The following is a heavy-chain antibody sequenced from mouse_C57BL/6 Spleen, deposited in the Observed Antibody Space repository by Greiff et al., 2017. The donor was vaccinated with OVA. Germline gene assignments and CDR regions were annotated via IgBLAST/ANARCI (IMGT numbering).Heavy chain of an antibody. CDR2: IWSGGST. D-gene: IGHD2-2*01. CDR1: GFSLTSYG. Sequence: VQLKESGPGLVQPSQSLSITCTVSGFSLTSYGVHWVRQSPGKGLEWLGVIWSGGSTDYNAAFISRLSISKDNSKSQVFFKMNSLQADDTAIYYCARSIYYGYDGFAYWGQGTLVTVSA. CDR3: ARSIYYGYDGFAY. J-gene: IGHJ3*01. V-gene: IGHV2-2*01.